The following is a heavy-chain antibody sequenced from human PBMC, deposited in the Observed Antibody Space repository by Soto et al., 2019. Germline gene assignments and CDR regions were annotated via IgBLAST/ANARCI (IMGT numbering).Heavy chain of an antibody. Sequence: QVQLQESGPILVKPSQTLSLTCTVSGGSISSVYDCWSWIRQPPDKGLEWIGHIYNGGSTYNNPSLTSRLTISVDMSKNQSSLLLRSVSAADKAVYYCARGPSGDKVDSWGQGTLVTVSS. CDR3: ARGPSGDKVDS. D-gene: IGHD7-27*01. CDR1: GGSISSVYDC. J-gene: IGHJ4*02. V-gene: IGHV4-30-4*01. CDR2: IYNGGST.